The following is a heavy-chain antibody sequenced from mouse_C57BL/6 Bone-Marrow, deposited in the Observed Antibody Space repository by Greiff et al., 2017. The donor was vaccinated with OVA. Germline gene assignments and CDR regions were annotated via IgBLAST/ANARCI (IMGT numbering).Heavy chain of an antibody. Sequence: EVHLVESGGDLVKPGGSLKLSCAASGFTFSSYGMSWVRQTPDKRLEWVATISSGGSYTYYPDSVKGRFTISRDNAKNTLYLQMSRLKSEDTAMYYYARHRNYYGSSDGYWGQGTTLTVSS. D-gene: IGHD1-1*01. CDR1: GFTFSSYG. J-gene: IGHJ2*01. V-gene: IGHV5-6*01. CDR3: ARHRNYYGSSDGY. CDR2: ISSGGSYT.